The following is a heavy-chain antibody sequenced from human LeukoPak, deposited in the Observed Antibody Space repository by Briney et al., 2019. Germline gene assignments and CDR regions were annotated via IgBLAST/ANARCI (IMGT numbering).Heavy chain of an antibody. CDR1: EFTFSSNN. CDR2: ISGSSNTI. V-gene: IGHV3-48*01. D-gene: IGHD6-13*01. J-gene: IGHJ4*02. CDR3: AKDTGYSSSWTLYYFDY. Sequence: GGSLRLSCAASEFTFSSNNMNWVRQAPGKGLEWVSYISGSSNTIYYADSVKGRFTISRDNSKNTLYLQMNSLRAEDTAVYYCAKDTGYSSSWTLYYFDYWGQGTLVTVSS.